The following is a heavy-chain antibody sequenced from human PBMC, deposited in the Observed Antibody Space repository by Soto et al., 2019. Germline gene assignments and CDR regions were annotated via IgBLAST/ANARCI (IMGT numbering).Heavy chain of an antibody. CDR3: VRQGIGNLHGLVDV. D-gene: IGHD1-1*01. J-gene: IGHJ6*02. V-gene: IGHV4-59*08. CDR1: SGPTSSHN. Sequence: QVQLQQSGPGLVKPSETLSLTCSVSSGPTSSHNWGWIRQTPGRGLEWIGYVYSTGGTSYNPSLTSRVTISADTSTNNIPLTLTSVTAADTAVYYCVRQGIGNLHGLVDVWGQGTTVRVSS. CDR2: VYSTGGT.